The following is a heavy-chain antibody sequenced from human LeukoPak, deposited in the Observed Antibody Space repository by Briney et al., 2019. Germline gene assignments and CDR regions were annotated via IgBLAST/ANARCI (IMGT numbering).Heavy chain of an antibody. V-gene: IGHV1-3*01. CDR2: INAGNGNT. CDR3: ARNIVVVVAATGNWFDP. D-gene: IGHD2-15*01. CDR1: GYTFTSYA. Sequence: ASVKVSCKASGYTFTSYAMHWVRQAPGQRLEWMGWINAGNGNTKYSQKFQGRVTITRDTSASTAYMELSSLRSEDTAVYYCARNIVVVVAATGNWFDPWGQGTLVTVSS. J-gene: IGHJ5*02.